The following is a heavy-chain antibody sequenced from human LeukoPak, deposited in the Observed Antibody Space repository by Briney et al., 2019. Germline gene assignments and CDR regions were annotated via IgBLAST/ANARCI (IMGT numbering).Heavy chain of an antibody. V-gene: IGHV3-33*08. CDR1: GFSFSRYS. Sequence: GGSLRVSCVASGFSFSRYSMDWVRQAPGKGLEWVAVIWYDGSNKYYADSVKGRFTISRDNSKNTLYLQMNSLRAEDTAVYYCAREGCSSTSCYSNWFDPWGQGTLVTVSS. J-gene: IGHJ5*02. CDR3: AREGCSSTSCYSNWFDP. CDR2: IWYDGSNK. D-gene: IGHD2-2*01.